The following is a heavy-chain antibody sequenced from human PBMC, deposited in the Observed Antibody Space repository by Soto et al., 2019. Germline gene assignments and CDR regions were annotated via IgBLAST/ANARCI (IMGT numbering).Heavy chain of an antibody. D-gene: IGHD2-21*02. Sequence: PGGSLRLSCAASGFTFSSYSMNWVRQAPGKGLEWVSFIWYDRSNIYYADSVKGRFTISRDNSKNTLYLQMNSLRAEDTAVYYCARSTGCGGDCYHQLDYWGQGTLVTVSS. J-gene: IGHJ4*02. CDR3: ARSTGCGGDCYHQLDY. CDR1: GFTFSSYS. V-gene: IGHV3-33*08. CDR2: IWYDRSNI.